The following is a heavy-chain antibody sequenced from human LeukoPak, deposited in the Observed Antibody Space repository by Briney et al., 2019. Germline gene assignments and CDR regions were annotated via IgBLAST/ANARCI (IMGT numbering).Heavy chain of an antibody. V-gene: IGHV4-30-4*01. D-gene: IGHD3-22*01. CDR3: ARVQHSYDSSGYYLPYFDY. J-gene: IGHJ4*02. Sequence: NASETLSLTCTVSGGSISSGDYYWSWIRQPPGKGLEWIGYIYYSGSTYYNPSLKSRVTISVDTSKNQFSLKLSSVTAADTAVYYCARVQHSYDSSGYYLPYFDYWGQGTLVTVSS. CDR2: IYYSGST. CDR1: GGSISSGDYY.